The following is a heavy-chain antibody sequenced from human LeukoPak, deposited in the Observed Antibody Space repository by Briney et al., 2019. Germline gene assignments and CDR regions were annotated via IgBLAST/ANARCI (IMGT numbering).Heavy chain of an antibody. J-gene: IGHJ4*02. CDR3: ARQTGSGLFILP. CDR1: GYTFTSYY. V-gene: IGHV1-46*01. Sequence: ASVKVSCKASGYTFTSYYIHWVRQAPGQGLEWMGIIIPSAGRTNYAQKFRGRVTITADESTSIAYMELSSLRSEDTAVYYCARQTGSGLFILPGGQGTLVTVSS. D-gene: IGHD3/OR15-3a*01. CDR2: IIPSAGRT.